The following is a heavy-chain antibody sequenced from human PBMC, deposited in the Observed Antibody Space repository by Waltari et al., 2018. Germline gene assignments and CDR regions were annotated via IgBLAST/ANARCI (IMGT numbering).Heavy chain of an antibody. J-gene: IGHJ2*01. Sequence: EVQLVESGGGLVEPGGSLRLSCAASGFTFSKAWMRWVRQAPGKGLEWIGHIRSKIDGGTTDYAAPVQGRFTISRDDSKNTMYLQMDSLNTEDTGVYYCATDWGIVGVPAGRYFDLWGRGTLVTVS. CDR2: IRSKIDGGTT. CDR1: GFTFSKAW. V-gene: IGHV3-15*01. CDR3: ATDWGIVGVPAGRYFDL. D-gene: IGHD1-26*01.